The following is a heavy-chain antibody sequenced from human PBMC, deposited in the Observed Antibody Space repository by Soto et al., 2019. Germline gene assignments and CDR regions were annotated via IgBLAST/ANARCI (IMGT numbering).Heavy chain of an antibody. D-gene: IGHD3-10*01. J-gene: IGHJ3*01. CDR2: IGGSGGTK. CDR3: ARDRGGDVGQFLFPDGFDL. V-gene: IGHV3-48*03. CDR1: GFSFSSYE. Sequence: PVGSLRLSCAASGFSFSSYEMNRVRQAPGKGLEWISYIGGSGGTKYSADSVKGRFIISRDNAQNSLYLQMNSLRVEDTGVYYCARDRGGDVGQFLFPDGFDLWGQGTMVTVSS.